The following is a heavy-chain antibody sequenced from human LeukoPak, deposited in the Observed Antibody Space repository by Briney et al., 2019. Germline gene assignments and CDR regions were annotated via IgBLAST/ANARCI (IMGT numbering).Heavy chain of an antibody. Sequence: ASVKVSCKASGYTFIKYGISWVREAPGQGLEWMGWISAHNGNTNYAQKVQGRVTMTADISTSTAYMELRSLRSDDTAVYYCARLDTDMVYWYSDLWGRGTLVSVSS. CDR3: ARLDTDMVYWYSDL. D-gene: IGHD5-18*01. CDR1: GYTFIKYG. V-gene: IGHV1-18*01. CDR2: ISAHNGNT. J-gene: IGHJ2*01.